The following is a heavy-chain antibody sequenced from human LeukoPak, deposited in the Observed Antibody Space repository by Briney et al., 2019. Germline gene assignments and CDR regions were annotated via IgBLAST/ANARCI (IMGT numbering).Heavy chain of an antibody. CDR2: IIPIFGTA. V-gene: IGHV1-69*13. J-gene: IGHJ6*02. CDR3: ATESNGTTIPYYYYGMDV. D-gene: IGHD1-7*01. CDR1: GGTFSSYA. Sequence: ASVKVSCKASGGTFSSYAISWVRQAPGQGLEWMGGIIPIFGTANYAQKFQGRVTITADESTSTAYMELSSLRSEDTAVYYCATESNGTTIPYYYYGMDVWGQGTTVTVSS.